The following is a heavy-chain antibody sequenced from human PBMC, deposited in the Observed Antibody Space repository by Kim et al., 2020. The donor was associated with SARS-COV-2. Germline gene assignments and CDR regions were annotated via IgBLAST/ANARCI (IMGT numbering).Heavy chain of an antibody. CDR2: IIPIFGTA. CDR1: GGTFSSYA. Sequence: SVKVSCKASGGTFSSYAISWVRQAPGQGLEWMGGIIPIFGTANYAQKFQGRVTVTADESTSTAYMELSSLRSEDTAVYYCARAGITGTTEDGYNWFDPWGQGTMGSV. D-gene: IGHD1-20*01. J-gene: IGHJ5*02. V-gene: IGHV1-69*13. CDR3: ARAGITGTTEDGYNWFDP.